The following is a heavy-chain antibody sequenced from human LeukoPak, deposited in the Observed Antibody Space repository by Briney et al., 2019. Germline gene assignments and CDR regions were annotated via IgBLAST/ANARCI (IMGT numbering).Heavy chain of an antibody. CDR3: AGGALPIAVAGTNWFDP. V-gene: IGHV1-69*13. CDR2: IIPIFGTA. D-gene: IGHD6-19*01. CDR1: GYTFTSYA. J-gene: IGHJ5*02. Sequence: SVKVSCKASGYTFTSYAMHWVRQAPGQGLEWMGGIIPIFGTANYAQKFQGRVTITADESTSTAYMELSSLRSEDTAVYYCAGGALPIAVAGTNWFDPWGRGTLVTVSS.